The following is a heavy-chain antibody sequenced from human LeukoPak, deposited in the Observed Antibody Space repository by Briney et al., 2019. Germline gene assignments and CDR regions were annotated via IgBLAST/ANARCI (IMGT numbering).Heavy chain of an antibody. CDR1: GFTFINSY. CDR2: LWPDGGAV. V-gene: IGHV3-7*01. CDR3: AKLLGSVTTYDY. J-gene: IGHJ4*02. D-gene: IGHD4-11*01. Sequence: GGSLRLSCAASGFTFINSYMSWVRQAPGKGLEWVATLWPDGGAVHYLDSVKGRFTIFRDNAESSLYLQMNSLTVGDTAVYYCAKLLGSVTTYDYWGQGTLVTVSS.